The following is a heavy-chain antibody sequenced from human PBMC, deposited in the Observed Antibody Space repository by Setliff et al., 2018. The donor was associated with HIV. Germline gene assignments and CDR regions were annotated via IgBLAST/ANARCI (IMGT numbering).Heavy chain of an antibody. V-gene: IGHV4-39*02. J-gene: IGHJ4*02. CDR1: GASISSNSYY. CDR2: IYYTGNT. CDR3: AREGDGIDY. D-gene: IGHD2-21*02. Sequence: PSETLSLTCTVSGASISSNSYYWGWIRQPPGKGLEWVGSIYYTGNTYNTPSLKSRLTISVDASKNQISLKLTSVTAADTAIYFCAREGDGIDYWGQGILVTVSS.